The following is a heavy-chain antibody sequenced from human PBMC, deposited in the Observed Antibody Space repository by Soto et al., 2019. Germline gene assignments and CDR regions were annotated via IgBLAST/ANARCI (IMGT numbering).Heavy chain of an antibody. Sequence: GGSLRLSCAASGFTFSRYWLSWVRQAPGKGLEWVANIKHDGSAQYYVDSVKGRFTISRDNAKNSLYLQMNSLRAEDAAVYYCTRDDEVFFDSWGQGTLVTVSS. CDR1: GFTFSRYW. CDR2: IKHDGSAQ. J-gene: IGHJ4*01. CDR3: TRDDEVFFDS. V-gene: IGHV3-7*01.